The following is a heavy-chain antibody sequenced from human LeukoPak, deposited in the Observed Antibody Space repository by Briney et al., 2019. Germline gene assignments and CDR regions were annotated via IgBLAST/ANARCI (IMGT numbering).Heavy chain of an antibody. Sequence: PSETLSLTCTVSGGSISSYYWSWIRQPAGKGLEWIGRIYNSGSTTYNPSLKSRVTISVDTSKNQFSLKLSSVTAADTAVYYCARVGYSSSSKESDFDYWGQGTLVTVSS. CDR3: ARVGYSSSSKESDFDY. CDR2: IYNSGST. V-gene: IGHV4-4*07. CDR1: GGSISSYY. D-gene: IGHD6-13*01. J-gene: IGHJ4*02.